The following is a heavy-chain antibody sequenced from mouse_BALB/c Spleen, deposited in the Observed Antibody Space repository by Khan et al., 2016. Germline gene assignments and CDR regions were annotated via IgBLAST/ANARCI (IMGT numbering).Heavy chain of an antibody. V-gene: IGHV1-74*01. Sequence: QVQLQQSGPELVRPGASVTLSCKASGYSFTTYWIHWVKQRPGQGLEWIGMIDPSSSEDRFIQKFKDKATMNVDRSYNTAYMQLGGLTSEDSAVYYCVGWSLYFDYWGQGSTLTVSS. CDR2: IDPSSSED. CDR1: GYSFTTYW. D-gene: IGHD2-3*01. J-gene: IGHJ2*01. CDR3: VGWSLYFDY.